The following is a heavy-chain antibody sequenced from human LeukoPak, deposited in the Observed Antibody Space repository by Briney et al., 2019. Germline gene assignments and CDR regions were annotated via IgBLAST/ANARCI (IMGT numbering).Heavy chain of an antibody. CDR2: IIPIFGTA. D-gene: IGHD1-7*01. CDR3: ARLYNWNSGFDP. V-gene: IGHV1-69*13. J-gene: IGHJ5*02. Sequence: SVKVSCKASGGTFSSYAISWVRQAPGQGLEWMGGIIPIFGTANYAQKFQGRVTITADESTSTAYMELSSLRSEDTAVYYCARLYNWNSGFDPWGQGTLVTVSS. CDR1: GGTFSSYA.